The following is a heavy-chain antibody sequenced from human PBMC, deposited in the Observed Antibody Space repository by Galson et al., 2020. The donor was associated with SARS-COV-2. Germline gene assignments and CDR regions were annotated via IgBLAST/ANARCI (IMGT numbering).Heavy chain of an antibody. J-gene: IGHJ4*02. CDR1: GFSLSTSGVG. D-gene: IGHD2-8*02. CDR2: IYWNDDK. CDR3: AHRPGGPVVYANTYYFDY. Sequence: SGPTLVKPTQTLTLTCTFSGFSLSTSGVGVGWIRQPPGKALEWLALIYWNDDKRYSPSLKSRLTITKDTSKNQVVLTMTNMDPVDTATYYCAHRPGGPVVYANTYYFDYWGQGTLVTVSS. V-gene: IGHV2-5*01.